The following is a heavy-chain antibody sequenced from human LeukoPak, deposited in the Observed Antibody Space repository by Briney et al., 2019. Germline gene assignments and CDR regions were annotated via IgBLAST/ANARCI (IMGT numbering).Heavy chain of an antibody. J-gene: IGHJ4*02. CDR3: ARKISSSWYFSVYFDY. CDR2: IKAGNGNT. D-gene: IGHD6-13*01. CDR1: GYTFTSYG. V-gene: IGHV1-3*01. Sequence: ASVKVSCKASGYTFTSYGMHWVRQAPGQRLEWMGWIKAGNGNTKYSQKFQGRVTITRDTSASTAYMQLSSLRSEDTAVYYCARKISSSWYFSVYFDYWGQETLVTVSS.